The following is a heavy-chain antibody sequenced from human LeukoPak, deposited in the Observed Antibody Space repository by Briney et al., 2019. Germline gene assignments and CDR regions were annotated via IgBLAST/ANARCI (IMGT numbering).Heavy chain of an antibody. Sequence: GGSLRLSCAASGFTFSSYGMHWVRQAPGKGLEWVAFIRYDGSNKYYADSVKGRFTISRDNSKNTLYLQMNSLRAEDTAVYYCAKAPRYYDSSLAYFDYWGQGTLVTVSS. V-gene: IGHV3-30*02. CDR2: IRYDGSNK. CDR3: AKAPRYYDSSLAYFDY. CDR1: GFTFSSYG. J-gene: IGHJ4*02. D-gene: IGHD3-22*01.